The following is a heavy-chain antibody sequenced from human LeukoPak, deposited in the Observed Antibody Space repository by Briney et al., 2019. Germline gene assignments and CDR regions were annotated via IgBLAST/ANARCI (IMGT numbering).Heavy chain of an antibody. V-gene: IGHV1-3*01. Sequence: ASVKVSCTASGYTFTNFAIHWVRQAPGQRLEWMGWISAGSGNTKYSQKLQGRVTITRDTSASTAYMELYSLRSEDTAVYYCARDYGYSLLFYWGQGALVTVSS. CDR1: GYTFTNFA. D-gene: IGHD5-18*01. CDR2: ISAGSGNT. J-gene: IGHJ4*02. CDR3: ARDYGYSLLFY.